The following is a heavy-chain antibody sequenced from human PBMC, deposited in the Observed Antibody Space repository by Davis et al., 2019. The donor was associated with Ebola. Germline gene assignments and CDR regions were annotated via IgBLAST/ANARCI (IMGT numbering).Heavy chain of an antibody. J-gene: IGHJ4*02. Sequence: SETLSLTCTVSGGSISSYYWTWIRQPPGKGLEWIAYMFYNGGVNYNPSLKSRVTISVDTSKNQFSLKLSSVTAADTAVYYCARDPTILWGQGTLVTVSS. CDR1: GGSISSYY. V-gene: IGHV4-59*12. CDR3: ARDPTIL. CDR2: MFYNGGV. D-gene: IGHD3-9*01.